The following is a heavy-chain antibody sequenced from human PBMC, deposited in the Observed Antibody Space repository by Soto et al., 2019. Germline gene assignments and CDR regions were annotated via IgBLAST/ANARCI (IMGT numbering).Heavy chain of an antibody. V-gene: IGHV4-30-4*01. Sequence: QVQLQESGPGLVKPSQTLSLTCTVSGGSISSGDYYWSWIRQPPGKGLEWIGYIYYSGSTYYNPSLKSRVTLSVDTSKNQFALKLSSVTAADTAVYYCASSGYCTNGVCYTLFAPWGQGTLVTVSS. D-gene: IGHD2-8*01. CDR3: ASSGYCTNGVCYTLFAP. CDR1: GGSISSGDYY. CDR2: IYYSGST. J-gene: IGHJ5*02.